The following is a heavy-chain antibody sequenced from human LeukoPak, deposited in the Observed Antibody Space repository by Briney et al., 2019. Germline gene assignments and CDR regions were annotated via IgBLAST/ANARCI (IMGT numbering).Heavy chain of an antibody. CDR3: AREVYYYDSSGYYMTFDY. J-gene: IGHJ4*02. V-gene: IGHV4-61*02. Sequence: SETLSLTCTVSGGSISSGSYYWSWIRQPAGKGLEWIGRIYTSGSTNYNPSLKSRVTISVDTSKNQFSLKLSSVTAADTAVYYCAREVYYYDSSGYYMTFDYWGQGTLVTVSS. CDR2: IYTSGST. D-gene: IGHD3-22*01. CDR1: GGSISSGSYY.